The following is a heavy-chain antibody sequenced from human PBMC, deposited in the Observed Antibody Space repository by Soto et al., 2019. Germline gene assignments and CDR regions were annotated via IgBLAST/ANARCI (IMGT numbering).Heavy chain of an antibody. J-gene: IGHJ4*02. CDR1: GGSVNTANYY. CDR2: IYYSGAT. D-gene: IGHD3-22*01. V-gene: IGHV4-61*01. Sequence: PSETLSLTCTVSGGSVNTANYYWSWTRQPPGKGLEWIGFIYYSGATKYNPSLKNRVTISLNTSTNQFSLNLTSVTAADTATYYCARDTSGYFPTYWGQGSLVNVSS. CDR3: ARDTSGYFPTY.